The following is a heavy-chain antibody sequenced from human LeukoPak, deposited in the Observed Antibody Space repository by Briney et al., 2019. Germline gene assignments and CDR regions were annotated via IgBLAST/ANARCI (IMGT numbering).Heavy chain of an antibody. CDR1: GFTFSSYA. V-gene: IGHV3-23*01. D-gene: IGHD3-22*01. CDR2: ISGSGGST. CDR3: AKVDTPYYYDSSGYYTSLLYFDY. J-gene: IGHJ4*02. Sequence: PGRSLRLSCAASGFTFSSYAMSWVRQAPGKGLEWVSAISGSGGSTYYADSVKGRFTISRDNSKNTLYLQMNSLRAEDTAVYYCAKVDTPYYYDSSGYYTSLLYFDYWGQGTLVTVSS.